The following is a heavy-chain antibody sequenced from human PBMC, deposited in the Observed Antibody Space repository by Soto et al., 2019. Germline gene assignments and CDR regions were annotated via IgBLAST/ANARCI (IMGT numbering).Heavy chain of an antibody. Sequence: GGSLRLSCAASGFTFDDYTMHWVRQAPGKGLEWVSLISWDGGSTYYADSVKGRFTISRDNSKNSLYLQMNSLRTEDTALYYCAKAGMVQDHYYYGMDVWGQGTTVTVSS. V-gene: IGHV3-43*01. J-gene: IGHJ6*02. CDR2: ISWDGGST. CDR1: GFTFDDYT. CDR3: AKAGMVQDHYYYGMDV. D-gene: IGHD1-26*01.